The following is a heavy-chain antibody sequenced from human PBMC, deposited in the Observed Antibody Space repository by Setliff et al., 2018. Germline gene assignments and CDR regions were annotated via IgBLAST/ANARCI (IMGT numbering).Heavy chain of an antibody. CDR1: GFTFSSYS. Sequence: GGSLRLSCAASGFTFSSYSMNWVRQAPGKGLEWVSYSSSGSAMYYADSVKGRFTISRDNAKNLLYLQMNSLRAEDTAVYYCARVRQWLAHYMDVWGKGTTVTVS. D-gene: IGHD6-19*01. J-gene: IGHJ6*03. CDR3: ARVRQWLAHYMDV. CDR2: SSSGSAM. V-gene: IGHV3-48*01.